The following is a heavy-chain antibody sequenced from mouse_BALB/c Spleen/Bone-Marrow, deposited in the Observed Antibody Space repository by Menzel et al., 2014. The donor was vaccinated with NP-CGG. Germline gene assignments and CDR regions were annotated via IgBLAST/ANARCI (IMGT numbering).Heavy chain of an antibody. Sequence: QVQLQQPGPGLVQPSQSLSITCTVSGFSLTSYGVHWVRQSPGKGLEWLGVIWSGGSTDHNAAFISGLSISKDNSKSQVFFKMNSLQANDTAIYYCARNSDPLFAYWGQGTLVTVSA. CDR2: IWSGGST. CDR3: ARNSDPLFAY. V-gene: IGHV2-2*02. J-gene: IGHJ3*01. CDR1: GFSLTSYG.